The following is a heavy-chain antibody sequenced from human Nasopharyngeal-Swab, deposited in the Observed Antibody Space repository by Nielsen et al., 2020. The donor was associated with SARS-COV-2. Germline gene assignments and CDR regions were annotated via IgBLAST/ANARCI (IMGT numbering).Heavy chain of an antibody. J-gene: IGHJ4*02. D-gene: IGHD3-10*01. Sequence: WIRQPPGKGLEWVSTVSYNGKNKYYAESVKGRFTISRDNSKNTLYLQMDSLSFEDTAVYYCARDRARLQWFGEYIDCWGPGTLVTVSS. V-gene: IGHV3-30*14. CDR2: VSYNGKNK. CDR3: ARDRARLQWFGEYIDC.